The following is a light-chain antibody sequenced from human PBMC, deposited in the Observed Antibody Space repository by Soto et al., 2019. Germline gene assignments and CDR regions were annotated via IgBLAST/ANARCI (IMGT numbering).Light chain of an antibody. CDR3: HQYDNSPLT. V-gene: IGKV3-15*01. Sequence: DIVMTQSASTLSVAPGERVTFSWRASQGVSRKLAWYQHKPGQAPRLLIYDASTRATGIPARFSGGGYGTDFNLTISRLETEDFALYYCHQYDNSPLTFGGGTKVDIK. CDR2: DAS. CDR1: QGVSRK. J-gene: IGKJ4*01.